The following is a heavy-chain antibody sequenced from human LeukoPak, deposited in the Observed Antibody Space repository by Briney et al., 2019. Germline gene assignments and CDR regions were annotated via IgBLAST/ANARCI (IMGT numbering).Heavy chain of an antibody. V-gene: IGHV3-53*01. J-gene: IGHJ1*01. CDR2: IYSGDST. Sequence: GGSLRLSCAASGFIVSSTYMSWVRQAPGKGLEWVLIIYSGDSTYYADSVKGRFTISRDNSRNTVYLQVNSLRAEDTAVYYCAKNRVGASGLAEYFEHWGQGTLVAVSS. D-gene: IGHD1-26*01. CDR3: AKNRVGASGLAEYFEH. CDR1: GFIVSSTY.